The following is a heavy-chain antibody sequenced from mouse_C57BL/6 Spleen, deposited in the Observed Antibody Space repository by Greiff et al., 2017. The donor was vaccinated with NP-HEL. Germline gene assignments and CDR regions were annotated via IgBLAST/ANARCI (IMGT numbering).Heavy chain of an antibody. D-gene: IGHD1-1*01. CDR3: ARVYYGSPYFDY. V-gene: IGHV5-16*01. J-gene: IGHJ2*01. Sequence: EVHLVESEGGLVQPGSSMKLSCTASGFTFSDYYMAWVRQVPEKGLEWVANINYDGSSTYYLDSLKSRFIISRDNAKNILYLQMSSLKSEDTATYYCARVYYGSPYFDYWGQGTTLTVSS. CDR2: INYDGSST. CDR1: GFTFSDYY.